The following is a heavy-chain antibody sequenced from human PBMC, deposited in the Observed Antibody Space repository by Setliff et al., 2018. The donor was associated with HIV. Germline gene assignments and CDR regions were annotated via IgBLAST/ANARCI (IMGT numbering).Heavy chain of an antibody. D-gene: IGHD1-26*01. J-gene: IGHJ4*02. V-gene: IGHV3-33*06. CDR1: GFTFSSYG. CDR2: IWYDGSNK. CDR3: AKDKYRGGYFDY. Sequence: GESLKISCAASGFTFSSYGMHWVRQAPGKGLEWVALIWYDGSNKHYVDSVKGRFTISRDNSKNTLYLQMNSLRAEDTAVYYCAKDKYRGGYFDYWGQGTLVTVS.